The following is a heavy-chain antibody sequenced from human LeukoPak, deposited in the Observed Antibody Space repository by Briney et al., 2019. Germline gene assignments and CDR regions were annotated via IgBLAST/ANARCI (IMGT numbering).Heavy chain of an antibody. J-gene: IGHJ4*02. Sequence: ASVKVSCKASGYTFTSYGISWVRQAPGQGLEWMGWISAYNGNTNYAQKLQGRVTMTTDTSMSTAYMELRSLRSDDTALYYCARDGVADPSERYFDYWGQGTLVTVSS. CDR1: GYTFTSYG. CDR3: ARDGVADPSERYFDY. V-gene: IGHV1-18*01. CDR2: ISAYNGNT. D-gene: IGHD3-3*01.